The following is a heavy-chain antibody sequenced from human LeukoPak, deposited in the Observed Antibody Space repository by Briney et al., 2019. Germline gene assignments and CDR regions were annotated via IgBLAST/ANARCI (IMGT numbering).Heavy chain of an antibody. CDR1: GFTLSNYW. Sequence: GGSLRLSCEASGFTLSNYWMSWVRQAPGKGLEWVANIKQDGSEKDYVDSVKGRFTISRDTAKNSLYLQMNSLRAEDTAVYYCARIKSQGVVVPLLRSTYYFDYWGQGTLVTVSS. D-gene: IGHD2-21*01. V-gene: IGHV3-7*01. CDR2: IKQDGSEK. CDR3: ARIKSQGVVVPLLRSTYYFDY. J-gene: IGHJ4*02.